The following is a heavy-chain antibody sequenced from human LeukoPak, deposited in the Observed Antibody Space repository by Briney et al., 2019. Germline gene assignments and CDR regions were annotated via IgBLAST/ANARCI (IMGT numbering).Heavy chain of an antibody. J-gene: IGHJ6*03. CDR1: GDSICRYY. CDR3: ARVLLTGKTGYYMDV. Sequence: SGTLSLTCIDSGDSICRYYWSWIRQPPGKGLECIGYFFYSGSTNYNPSLKSRVTISVDTSKNQFSLKLTSVTAADTAMYYCARVLLTGKTGYYMDVWGKGTTVTVSS. D-gene: IGHD3-9*01. V-gene: IGHV4-59*01. CDR2: FFYSGST.